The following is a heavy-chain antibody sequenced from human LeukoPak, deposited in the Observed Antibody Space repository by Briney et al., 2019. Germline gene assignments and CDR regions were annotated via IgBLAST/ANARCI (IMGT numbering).Heavy chain of an antibody. CDR2: ISYDGSNK. CDR3: AKDRGSSWFFDY. J-gene: IGHJ4*02. CDR1: GFTISSYG. V-gene: IGHV3-30*18. Sequence: GGSRRLSCAASGFTISSYGMHWVRQAPGKGLEWVAVISYDGSNKYYADSVKGRFTISRDNSKNTLYLQMNSLRAEDTAVYYCAKDRGSSWFFDYWGQGTLVTVSS. D-gene: IGHD6-13*01.